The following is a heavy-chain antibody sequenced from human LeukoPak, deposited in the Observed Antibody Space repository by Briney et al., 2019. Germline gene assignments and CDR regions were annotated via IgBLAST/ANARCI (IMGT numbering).Heavy chain of an antibody. J-gene: IGHJ4*02. V-gene: IGHV3-23*01. CDR1: GFTLRNYA. CDR2: ISGSSGST. CDR3: ARHPYGVLDY. Sequence: GGSLRLSCAASGFTLRNYAMSWVRQAPGKGLEWVSVISGSSGSTDYADSVKGRFTISRDNAKNSLYLQINSLRAEDTAVYYCARHPYGVLDYWGQGTLVTVSS. D-gene: IGHD4-17*01.